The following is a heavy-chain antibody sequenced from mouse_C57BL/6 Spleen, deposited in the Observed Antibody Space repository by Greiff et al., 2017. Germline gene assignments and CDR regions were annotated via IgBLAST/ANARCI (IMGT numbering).Heavy chain of an antibody. V-gene: IGHV1-81*01. J-gene: IGHJ2*01. CDR3: ARTPLTTVVAHFDY. CDR1: GYTFTSYG. Sequence: QVQLQQSGAELARPGASVKLSCKASGYTFTSYGISWVKQRTGQGLEWIGEIYPRSGNTYYNEKFKGKATLTADKSSSTAYMELRSLTSEDSAVYFCARTPLTTVVAHFDYWGQGTTLTVSS. CDR2: IYPRSGNT. D-gene: IGHD1-1*01.